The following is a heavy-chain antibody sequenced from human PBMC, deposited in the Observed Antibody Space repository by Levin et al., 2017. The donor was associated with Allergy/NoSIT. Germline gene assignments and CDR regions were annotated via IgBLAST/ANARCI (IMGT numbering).Heavy chain of an antibody. CDR2: IKPDGSEK. CDR3: VRDGAVAGSFMASWYFDL. V-gene: IGHV3-7*01. Sequence: GGSLRLSCAASGFTFSSYWMGWVRQAPGKGLEWVANIKPDGSEKYYVDSVKGRFTISSDNAKTSLYLQMNSLRAEDTAVYYCVRDGAVAGSFMASWYFDLWGRGTLVTVS. D-gene: IGHD6-19*01. CDR1: GFTFSSYW. J-gene: IGHJ2*01.